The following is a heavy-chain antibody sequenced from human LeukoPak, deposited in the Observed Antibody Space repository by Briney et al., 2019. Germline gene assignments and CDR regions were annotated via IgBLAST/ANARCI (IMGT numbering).Heavy chain of an antibody. J-gene: IGHJ6*03. Sequence: GGSLRLSCAASGFTFSSYGMHWVRQAPGKGLEWVAFIRYVGSNKYYADSVKGRFTISRDNSKNTLYLQMNSLRAEDTAVYYCAKSPRGGYCSSTSCYFDYYYYYMDVWGKGTTVTVSS. V-gene: IGHV3-30*02. CDR2: IRYVGSNK. D-gene: IGHD2-2*01. CDR3: AKSPRGGYCSSTSCYFDYYYYYMDV. CDR1: GFTFSSYG.